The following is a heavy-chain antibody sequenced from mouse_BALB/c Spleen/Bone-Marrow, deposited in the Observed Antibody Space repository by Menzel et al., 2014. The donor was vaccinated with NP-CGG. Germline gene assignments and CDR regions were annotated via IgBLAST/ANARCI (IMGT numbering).Heavy chain of an antibody. Sequence: VQLQQSGAELVKPGASVKLSCTASGFNIKDTYMHWVEQRPEQGLEWIGRIDPANGNTKYDPKFQGKATITADTSSNTAYLQLSSLTSEDTAVYYCARLITTDYWGQGTTLTVSS. CDR1: GFNIKDTY. D-gene: IGHD2-4*01. V-gene: IGHV14-3*02. J-gene: IGHJ2*01. CDR2: IDPANGNT. CDR3: ARLITTDY.